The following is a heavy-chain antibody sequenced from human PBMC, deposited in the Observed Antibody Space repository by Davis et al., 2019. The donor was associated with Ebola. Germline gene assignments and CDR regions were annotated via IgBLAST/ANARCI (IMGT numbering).Heavy chain of an antibody. CDR3: ARVRWLHLYYFDY. Sequence: GGSLRLSCAASGFTFSSYGMHWVRQAPGKGLEWVANIKQDGSEKYYVDSVKGRFTISRDNAKNSLYLQMNSLRAEDTAVYYCARVRWLHLYYFDYWGQGTLVTVSS. J-gene: IGHJ4*02. D-gene: IGHD5-24*01. V-gene: IGHV3-7*03. CDR2: IKQDGSEK. CDR1: GFTFSSYG.